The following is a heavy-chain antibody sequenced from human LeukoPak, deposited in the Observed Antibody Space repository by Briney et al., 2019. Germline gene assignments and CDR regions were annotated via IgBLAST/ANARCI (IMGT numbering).Heavy chain of an antibody. CDR2: ISPRGDIK. V-gene: IGHV3-23*01. D-gene: IGHD5-12*01. CDR3: AQDLAWIRFDN. J-gene: IGHJ4*02. CDR1: GFNFRGYG. Sequence: GGSLRLSCAASGFNFRGYGMHWVRQAPGKGLEWVSGISPRGDIKYYADSVKGRFTISRDNSKNTVYLQMDSLRFEDAAIYYCAQDLAWIRFDNWGQGTLVTVSS.